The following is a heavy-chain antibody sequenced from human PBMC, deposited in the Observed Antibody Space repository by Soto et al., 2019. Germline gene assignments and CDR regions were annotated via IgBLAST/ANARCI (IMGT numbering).Heavy chain of an antibody. J-gene: IGHJ4*02. V-gene: IGHV3-73*01. Sequence: EVQVVESGGGLVQPGGSLKLSCVGSGFTFSDAAMHWVRQASGKGLEWVGRIRSKTSGYATAYSASVEGRFTIYRDDSKNTAYLQMNSPKTEDTAVYYCTRHSVDCWGQGTLVTVSS. CDR2: IRSKTSGYAT. CDR3: TRHSVDC. CDR1: GFTFSDAA.